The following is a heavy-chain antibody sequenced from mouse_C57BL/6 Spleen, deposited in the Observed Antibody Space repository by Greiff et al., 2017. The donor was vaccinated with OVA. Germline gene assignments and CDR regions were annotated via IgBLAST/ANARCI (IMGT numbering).Heavy chain of an antibody. CDR1: GYAFTNYL. J-gene: IGHJ4*01. V-gene: IGHV1-54*01. CDR2: INPGSGGT. CDR3: ARERELLYAMDY. Sequence: QVQLKQSGAELVRPGTSVKVSCKASGYAFTNYLIEWVKQRPGQGLEWIGVINPGSGGTNYNEKFKGKATLTADKSSSTAYMQLSSLTSEDSAVYFCARERELLYAMDYWGQGTSVTVAS.